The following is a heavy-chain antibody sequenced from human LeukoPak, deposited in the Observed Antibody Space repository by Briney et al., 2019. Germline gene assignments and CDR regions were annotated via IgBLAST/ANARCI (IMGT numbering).Heavy chain of an antibody. D-gene: IGHD3-16*02. CDR3: ARAGGIVGELSLYLIDY. CDR2: INPNSGGT. V-gene: IGHV1-2*02. J-gene: IGHJ4*02. CDR1: GYTFTGYY. Sequence: ASVKVSCKASGYTFTGYYIHWVRQAPGQGLEWMGWINPNSGGTNYAQNFQGRVTMTRDTSISTAYMELSMLRSDDTAVYYCARAGGIVGELSLYLIDYWGQGTLVTVSS.